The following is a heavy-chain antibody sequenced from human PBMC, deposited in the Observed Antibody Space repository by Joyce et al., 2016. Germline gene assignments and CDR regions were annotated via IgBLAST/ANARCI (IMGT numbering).Heavy chain of an antibody. D-gene: IGHD3-22*01. V-gene: IGHV1-18*01. CDR1: GYIFTTYG. CDR3: ARYIHYYNSSGYYWGAFDI. J-gene: IGHJ3*02. Sequence: QVQLVQSGSEVKKPGASVEVSCKASGYIFTTYGISWVRQDRGQGFEWMGWISAHHGNTKYAQKFQSRVTMTIDTSTSAAYMELESLRSDDTAVYYCARYIHYYNSSGYYWGAFDIWGQGTMVSVSS. CDR2: ISAHHGNT.